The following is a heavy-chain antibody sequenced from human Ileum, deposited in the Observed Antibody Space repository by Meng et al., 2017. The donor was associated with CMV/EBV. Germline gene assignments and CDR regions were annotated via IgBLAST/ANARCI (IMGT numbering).Heavy chain of an antibody. J-gene: IGHJ3*02. CDR1: GFTISNYW. CDR2: IKQDGSEI. CDR3: ARELGATGAFDI. V-gene: IGHV3-7*01. D-gene: IGHD1-26*01. Sequence: GGSLRLSCAASGFTISNYWMTWVRQAPGKGLEWVSTIKQDGSEIYYVDSVKGRFTISRDNAKNSLYLQMNSLRPDDTAVFYCARELGATGAFDIWGQGTTVTVSS.